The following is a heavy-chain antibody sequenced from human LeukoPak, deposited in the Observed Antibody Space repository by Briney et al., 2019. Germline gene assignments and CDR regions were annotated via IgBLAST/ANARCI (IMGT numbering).Heavy chain of an antibody. Sequence: GGSLRPSCTSSQLTFNRYVMAWVRQAPGKGLQWVSTISASGGTTYYSDSVQGRFTVSRDNSKNTLYLQMNSLRAEDTAVYYGASLYGDYNWYFDLWGRGTLVTVSS. J-gene: IGHJ2*01. D-gene: IGHD4-17*01. CDR1: QLTFNRYV. CDR2: ISASGGTT. V-gene: IGHV3-23*01. CDR3: ASLYGDYNWYFDL.